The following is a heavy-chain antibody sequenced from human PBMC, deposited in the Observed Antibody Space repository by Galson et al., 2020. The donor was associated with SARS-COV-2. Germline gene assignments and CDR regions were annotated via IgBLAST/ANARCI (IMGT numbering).Heavy chain of an antibody. J-gene: IGHJ4*02. V-gene: IGHV3-21*01. CDR3: ARGGPYTSSWWAYY. CDR1: GFTFSYYS. Sequence: GESLKISCAASGFTFSYYSMNWVRQAPGKGLEWVSSISSNSRYIYYADSLKGRFTISRDNAKSSLYLQMNSLRAEDTAVYYCARGGPYTSSWWAYYWGQGTLVTVSS. D-gene: IGHD6-13*01. CDR2: ISSNSRYI.